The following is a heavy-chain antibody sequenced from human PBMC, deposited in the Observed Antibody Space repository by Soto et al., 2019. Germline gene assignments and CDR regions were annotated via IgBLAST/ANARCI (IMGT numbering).Heavy chain of an antibody. CDR2: ISSSGSTI. CDR1: GFTLSDYY. CDR3: ARTDWNSPVDY. D-gene: IGHD1-7*01. J-gene: IGHJ4*02. Sequence: PGGSLRLSCAASGFTLSDYYMSWIRQAPGKGLEWVSHISSSGSTIYYADSVKGRFTISRDNAKNSLYLQMNSLRAEDTAVYYCARTDWNSPVDYWGQGTLVTVSS. V-gene: IGHV3-11*01.